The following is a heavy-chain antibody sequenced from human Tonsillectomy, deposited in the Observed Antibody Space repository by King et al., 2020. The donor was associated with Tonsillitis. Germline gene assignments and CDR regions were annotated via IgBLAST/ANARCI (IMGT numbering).Heavy chain of an antibody. D-gene: IGHD6-19*01. CDR1: GFTFSSYG. CDR2: IRYDGSNK. J-gene: IGHJ4*02. V-gene: IGHV3-30*02. Sequence: VQLVESGGGVVQPGGSLRLSCAASGFTFSSYGMHWVRQAPGKGLEWVAFIRYDGSNKYYADSVKGRFTISRDNSKNTLYLQMNSLRAEDTAVYYCAKDFVSASGGGYWGQGTLVTVSS. CDR3: AKDFVSASGGGY.